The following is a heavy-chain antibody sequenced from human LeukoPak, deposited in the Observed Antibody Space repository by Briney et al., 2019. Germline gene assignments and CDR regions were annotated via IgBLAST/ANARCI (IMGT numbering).Heavy chain of an antibody. J-gene: IGHJ4*02. D-gene: IGHD1-26*01. V-gene: IGHV1-46*01. CDR1: GYTFTSYD. CDR2: INPSGGST. Sequence: GASVKVSCKASGYTFTSYDINWVRQATGQGLEWMGIINPSGGSTSYAQKFQGRVTMTRDMSTSTVYMELSSLRSEDTAVYYCAREKWEPRNYFDYWGQGTLVTVSS. CDR3: AREKWEPRNYFDY.